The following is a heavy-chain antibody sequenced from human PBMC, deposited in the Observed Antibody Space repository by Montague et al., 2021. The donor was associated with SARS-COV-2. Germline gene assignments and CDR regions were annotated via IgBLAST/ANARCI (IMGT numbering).Heavy chain of an antibody. Sequence: SETLSLTCTVSGGSISSSRYYWGWIRQHPGKGLEWIGSIYYNGGSYYNPSLKSRVTISVDTSKNQFSLNLSSVTAADTAVYYCAGVSGSGSYLVYWGQGTLVTVSS. CDR2: IYYNGGS. CDR1: GGSISSSRYY. D-gene: IGHD3-10*01. J-gene: IGHJ4*02. CDR3: AGVSGSGSYLVY. V-gene: IGHV4-39*01.